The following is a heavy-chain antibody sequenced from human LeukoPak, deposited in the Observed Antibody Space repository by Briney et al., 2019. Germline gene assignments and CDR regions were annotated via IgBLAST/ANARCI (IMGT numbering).Heavy chain of an antibody. D-gene: IGHD2-8*01. J-gene: IGHJ4*02. CDR3: ALHTRDCSDDVCSSLVFDH. V-gene: IGHV3-53*01. CDR1: GFIVSRNY. Sequence: GGSLRLSCAASGFIVSRNYISWVRQAPGKGPEWVSVIYSGGTMYYADSVKGRFTISRDNSKNTVYLQMNSLRAEDTAVYYCALHTRDCSDDVCSSLVFDHWGQGTLVTVSS. CDR2: IYSGGTM.